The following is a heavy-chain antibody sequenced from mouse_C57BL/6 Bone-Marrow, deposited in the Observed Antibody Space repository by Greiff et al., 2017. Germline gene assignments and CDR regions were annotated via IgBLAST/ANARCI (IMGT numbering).Heavy chain of an antibody. CDR3: ARTLYYGSSYNY. CDR2: IDPSDSYT. J-gene: IGHJ2*01. V-gene: IGHV1-69*01. D-gene: IGHD1-1*01. CDR1: GYTFTSYW. Sequence: QVQLQQPGAELVMPGASVKLSCKASGYTFTSYWMHWVKQRPGQGLEWIGEIDPSDSYTNYNQKFKGKSTLTVDKSSSTAYMQLSSLTSEGSAVYYGARTLYYGSSYNYWGQGTTLSVSS.